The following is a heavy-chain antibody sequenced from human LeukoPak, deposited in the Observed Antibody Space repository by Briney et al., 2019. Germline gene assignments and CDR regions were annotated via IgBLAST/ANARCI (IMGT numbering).Heavy chain of an antibody. CDR1: GGSISSYY. J-gene: IGHJ3*02. Sequence: SETLSLTCTVSGGSISSYYWSWIRQPPGKGLEWIGYIYYSGSTNYNPSLKSRVTISVDTSKNQFSLKLTSGTTADTAVYYCARDLRDAYNYRGIGFDIWGQGTMVTVSS. D-gene: IGHD5-24*01. CDR2: IYYSGST. V-gene: IGHV4-59*01. CDR3: ARDLRDAYNYRGIGFDI.